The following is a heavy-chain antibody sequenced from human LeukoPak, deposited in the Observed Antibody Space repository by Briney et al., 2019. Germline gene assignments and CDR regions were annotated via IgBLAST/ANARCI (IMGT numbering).Heavy chain of an antibody. CDR2: ISYDGTSE. D-gene: IGHD5-12*01. V-gene: IGHV3-30*18. J-gene: IGHJ4*02. Sequence: PGRSLRLSCAASGCTFTSYGMHWVRQAPGKGLEWVAIISYDGTSEYYADSVQGRFTISRDTSKNTLYLQMNSLRADDTAVYYCAKCSGEDVDIIDYWGQGTLVTVSS. CDR1: GCTFTSYG. CDR3: AKCSGEDVDIIDY.